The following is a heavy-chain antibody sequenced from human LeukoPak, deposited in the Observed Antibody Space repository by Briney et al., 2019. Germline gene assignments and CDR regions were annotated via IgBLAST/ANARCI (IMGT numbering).Heavy chain of an antibody. CDR2: IYYTGNT. CDR1: GGSTSNSY. CDR3: ARDRLRLQS. J-gene: IGHJ5*02. V-gene: IGHV4-59*01. Sequence: PEALSLTCTVPGGSTSNSYWNWIRQPPGEGVEWVGYIYYTGNTNYNPSLKSRVTISVDTSKNQFSLKLSSVTAAETAVYNCARDRLRLQSWGQGNLLTVSS. D-gene: IGHD5-12*01.